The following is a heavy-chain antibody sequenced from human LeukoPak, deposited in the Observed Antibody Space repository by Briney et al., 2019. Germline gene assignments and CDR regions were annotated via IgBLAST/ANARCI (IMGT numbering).Heavy chain of an antibody. CDR3: AKDDAPIFGNASDL. J-gene: IGHJ3*01. CDR1: GFTFIKYG. V-gene: IGHV3-30*02. D-gene: IGHD1-14*01. CDR2: LKFDGKSK. Sequence: GGSLRLSCVASGFTFIKYGLHWVRQAPGKGLEWVAFLKFDGKSKYYADSVRGRFTISRDTSENTLYLQIDSLRPEDTAVYYCAKDDAPIFGNASDLWGRGTSVPVS.